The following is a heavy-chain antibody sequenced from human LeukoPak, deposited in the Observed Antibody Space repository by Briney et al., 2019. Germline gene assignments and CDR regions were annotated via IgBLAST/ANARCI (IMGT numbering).Heavy chain of an antibody. V-gene: IGHV1-2*04. CDR3: ARGAYDFWSAYYSSGYFDY. Sequence: ASVKVSCKASGYTFTGYYMHWVRQAPGQGLEWMGWINPNSGGTNYAQKFQGWVTMTRDTSISTAYMELSRLRSEDTAVYFCARGAYDFWSAYYSSGYFDYWGQGTLVTVSS. CDR1: GYTFTGYY. CDR2: INPNSGGT. J-gene: IGHJ4*02. D-gene: IGHD3-3*01.